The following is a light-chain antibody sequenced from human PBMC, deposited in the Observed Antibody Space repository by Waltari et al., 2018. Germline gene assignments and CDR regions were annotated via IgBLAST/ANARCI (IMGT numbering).Light chain of an antibody. CDR1: SGFDVASYN. V-gene: IGLV5-39*01. Sequence: QAVLTQPASLSASPGASVRLTCTLNSGFDVASYNIFRYQQKPGRPPRYLLYYFSDSSSHQCSGVPSRFSGSKDASANAGLFLISGLQSDDEADYHCAIWHSSAWVFGGGTRLTVL. J-gene: IGLJ3*02. CDR2: YFSDSSS. CDR3: AIWHSSAWV.